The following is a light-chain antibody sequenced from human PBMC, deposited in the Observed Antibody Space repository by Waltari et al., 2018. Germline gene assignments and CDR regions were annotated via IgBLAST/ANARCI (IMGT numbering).Light chain of an antibody. CDR1: SCSIASNY. V-gene: IGLV6-57*04. CDR3: QSYDSNNPVV. Sequence: NFMLTQPHSVSESPGKTVTISCTRSSCSIASNYVQWYQQRPGSAPPTVIYEDTQRPAGVPDRFSGSIDSSTNSASLTISGLKTEDEADYYCQSYDSNNPVVFGGGTKLTVL. CDR2: EDT. J-gene: IGLJ2*01.